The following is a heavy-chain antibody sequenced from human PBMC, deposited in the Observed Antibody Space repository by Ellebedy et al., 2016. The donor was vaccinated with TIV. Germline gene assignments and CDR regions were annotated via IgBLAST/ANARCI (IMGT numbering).Heavy chain of an antibody. J-gene: IGHJ3*02. CDR1: GFTFSSYW. V-gene: IGHV3-7*01. Sequence: GESLKISCAASGFTFSSYWMTWVRQAPGRGLEWVANINQDGSEKFYVDSVNGRFTVSRDNAKNSLFLHLNSLRAEDTAIYYCATDGSYGDYLSPTHAFVIWGQGTMVTVSS. D-gene: IGHD4-17*01. CDR2: INQDGSEK. CDR3: ATDGSYGDYLSPTHAFVI.